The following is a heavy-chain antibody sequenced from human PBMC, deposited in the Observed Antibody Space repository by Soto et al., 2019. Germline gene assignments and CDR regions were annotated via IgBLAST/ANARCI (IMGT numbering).Heavy chain of an antibody. CDR2: INHSGST. V-gene: IGHV4-34*01. D-gene: IGHD5-12*01. CDR3: ARGPGGYDSGRWFDP. CDR1: GGSFSGYY. Sequence: PSETLSLTCAVYGGSFSGYYWSWIRQPPGKGLEWIGEINHSGSTNYNPSLKSRVTISVDTSKNQFSLKLSSVTAADTAVYYCARGPGGYDSGRWFDPWGQGTLVTVSS. J-gene: IGHJ5*02.